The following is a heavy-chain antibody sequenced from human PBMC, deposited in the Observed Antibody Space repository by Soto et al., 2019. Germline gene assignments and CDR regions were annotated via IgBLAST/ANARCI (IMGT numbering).Heavy chain of an antibody. Sequence: QPGGSLRLSCAGSGFTFSNYAMTWVRQAPGKGLEWVSTTRSNGEYTYYADSVKGRFTVSRDNSQNALFLEVSSLRAEDTAVYYCAKESMSVAVSASRVYGMDVWGQGTTVTVSS. D-gene: IGHD6-6*01. CDR1: GFTFSNYA. CDR2: TRSNGEYT. J-gene: IGHJ6*02. CDR3: AKESMSVAVSASRVYGMDV. V-gene: IGHV3-23*01.